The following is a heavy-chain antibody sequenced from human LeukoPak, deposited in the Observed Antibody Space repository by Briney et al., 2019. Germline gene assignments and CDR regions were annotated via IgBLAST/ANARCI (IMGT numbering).Heavy chain of an antibody. Sequence: GGSLRLSCAASGFTFENYWMIWVRQAPGKGLEWVAHIKEGGSEKYYADSVKGRFTIPRDNAKNSLYLEMNGLRVEDTAVYYCARGGSRGSLDNWGQGALVTVSS. D-gene: IGHD1-26*01. CDR2: IKEGGSEK. V-gene: IGHV3-7*04. J-gene: IGHJ4*02. CDR1: GFTFENYW. CDR3: ARGGSRGSLDN.